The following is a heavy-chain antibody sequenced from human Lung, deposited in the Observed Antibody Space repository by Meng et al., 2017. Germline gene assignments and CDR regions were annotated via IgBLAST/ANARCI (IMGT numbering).Heavy chain of an antibody. CDR3: ARDLKPEGIATEYLDY. D-gene: IGHD6-13*01. CDR2: MNPNSGDT. Sequence: QVQLVQSGAEVKRPGASVRVSCKASGYTFTDYYMQWVRQAPGQGLEWMGRMNPNSGDTKYAQKFQGRVTMTGYTSISTAYMELRSLTSDDTAVYYCARDLKPEGIATEYLDYWGQGTLVTVSS. J-gene: IGHJ4*02. CDR1: GYTFTDYY. V-gene: IGHV1-2*06.